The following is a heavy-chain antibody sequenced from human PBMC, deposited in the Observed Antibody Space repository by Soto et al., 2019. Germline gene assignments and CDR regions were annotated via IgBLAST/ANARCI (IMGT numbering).Heavy chain of an antibody. CDR3: AKYRVNVVAANVFDY. D-gene: IGHD2-15*01. Sequence: GGSLRLSCAASGFTFSSYAMSWVRQAPGKGLEWVSAISGSGGSTYYADSVKGRFTISRDNSKNTLYLQMNSLRAEDTAVYYCAKYRVNVVAANVFDYWGQGTLVTVSS. CDR2: ISGSGGST. J-gene: IGHJ4*02. V-gene: IGHV3-23*01. CDR1: GFTFSSYA.